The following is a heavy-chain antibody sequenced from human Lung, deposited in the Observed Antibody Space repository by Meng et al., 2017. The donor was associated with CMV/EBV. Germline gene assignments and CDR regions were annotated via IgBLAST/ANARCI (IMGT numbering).Heavy chain of an antibody. CDR3: AGVGGSVITGLDV. J-gene: IGHJ6*02. Sequence: GGXXRLSCTTSGFTFSAFSMHWVRQAPGKGLEWVAFISIARTNKYYADSLKGRFTISRDNSKNSLYLHMNSLRAEDTAVYYCAGVGGSVITGLDVWGQGTTVTVSS. CDR2: ISIARTNK. V-gene: IGHV3-21*01. CDR1: GFTFSAFS. D-gene: IGHD3-22*01.